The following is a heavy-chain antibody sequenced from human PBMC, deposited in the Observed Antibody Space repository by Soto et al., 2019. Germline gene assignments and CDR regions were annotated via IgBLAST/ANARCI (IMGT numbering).Heavy chain of an antibody. J-gene: IGHJ5*02. CDR2: IIPIFGTT. CDR3: ATVRTRGYSYDWFDP. V-gene: IGHV1-69*13. D-gene: IGHD5-18*01. Sequence: ASVKVSCKASGGTFSNYAITWVRQAPGQGLEWVGRIIPIFGTTNVAQKFQGRVTITADESTTTAYMELSSLRSEDTAVYYCATVRTRGYSYDWFDPWGQGTLVTVSS. CDR1: GGTFSNYA.